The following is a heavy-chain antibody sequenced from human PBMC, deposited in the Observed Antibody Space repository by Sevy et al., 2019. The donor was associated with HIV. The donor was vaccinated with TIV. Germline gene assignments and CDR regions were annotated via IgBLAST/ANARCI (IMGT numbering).Heavy chain of an antibody. Sequence: GGSLRLSCAASGFTFSNYWMTWVRQAPGKGLEWVAKIKRDGSEKYYVDSVKGRFTISRDNAKNSLYLQMNSLRAEDTALYYCARDCNSASCLWGLDVWGQGTTVTVSS. V-gene: IGHV3-7*03. CDR3: ARDCNSASCLWGLDV. CDR2: IKRDGSEK. CDR1: GFTFSNYW. D-gene: IGHD2-2*01. J-gene: IGHJ6*02.